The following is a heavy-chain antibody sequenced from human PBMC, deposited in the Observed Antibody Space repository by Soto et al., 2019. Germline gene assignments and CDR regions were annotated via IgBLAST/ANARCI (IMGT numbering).Heavy chain of an antibody. CDR2: IYYSGST. CDR1: GGSISSYY. D-gene: IGHD3-3*01. J-gene: IGHJ4*02. V-gene: IGHV4-59*01. Sequence: SETLSLTCTVSGGSISSYYWSWIRQPPGKGLEWIGYIYYSGSTNYNPSLKSRVTISVATSKNQFSLKLSSVTAADTAVYSCARDRGGYYGNGIDYWGQGTLVTAPS. CDR3: ARDRGGYYGNGIDY.